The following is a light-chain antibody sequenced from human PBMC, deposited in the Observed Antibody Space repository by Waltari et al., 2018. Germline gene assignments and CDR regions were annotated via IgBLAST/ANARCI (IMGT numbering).Light chain of an antibody. Sequence: EIVLTQSPGTLSLSPGERATLSCRASQSVTSNFLAWYQQKPGQAPRLFIRGTSTRATGIPDRFSDSGSGTDFTLTISRLEPEDFAVYYCQQSGSSPTFGGGTKVEIK. V-gene: IGKV3-20*01. CDR1: QSVTSNF. CDR2: GTS. J-gene: IGKJ4*01. CDR3: QQSGSSPT.